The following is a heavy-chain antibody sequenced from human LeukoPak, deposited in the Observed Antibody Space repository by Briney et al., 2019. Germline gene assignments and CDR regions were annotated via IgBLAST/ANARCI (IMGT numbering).Heavy chain of an antibody. V-gene: IGHV4-59*11. CDR1: GGFLSTHR. Sequence: SETLSLTCVVSGGFLSTHRWSWIRQSPGRGLEWIGYISDSGSPNYNPSLKSRVTISVDKSRNHFSLNLSSVTAADTAVYYCARVNINNWHSCDYWGQGTLVTVSS. CDR3: ARVNINNWHSCDY. J-gene: IGHJ4*02. D-gene: IGHD1-1*01. CDR2: ISDSGSP.